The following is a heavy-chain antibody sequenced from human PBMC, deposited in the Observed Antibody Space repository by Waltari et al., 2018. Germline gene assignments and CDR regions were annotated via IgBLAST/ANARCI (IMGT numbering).Heavy chain of an antibody. J-gene: IGHJ4*02. CDR3: TRSWIQLWTPDFDY. Sequence: QVQLVQSGAEAKQPGASVKVSCKASGYTFTGHNMHWVRQAPGQGLEWMGRINPDSGATTYAQKFQGRVTMTRDTSISTAYMELSSLTSDDTAVYYCTRSWIQLWTPDFDYWGQGTLVTVSS. V-gene: IGHV1-2*06. D-gene: IGHD5-18*01. CDR1: GYTFTGHN. CDR2: INPDSGAT.